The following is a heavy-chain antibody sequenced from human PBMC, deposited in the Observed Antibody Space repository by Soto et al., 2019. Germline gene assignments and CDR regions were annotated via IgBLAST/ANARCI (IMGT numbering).Heavy chain of an antibody. J-gene: IGHJ4*02. D-gene: IGHD3-22*01. Sequence: GEALQISCRVSGERLTSYCLCGDVEMPGKTLEWMGIIYPHDSDTRYSPSFQGQVTISADKSISTAYLQWSSLKASDTAIYYCARHAGDYYDSSGYFDYWGQGTL. CDR1: GERLTSYC. CDR3: ARHAGDYYDSSGYFDY. V-gene: IGHV5-51*01. CDR2: IYPHDSDT.